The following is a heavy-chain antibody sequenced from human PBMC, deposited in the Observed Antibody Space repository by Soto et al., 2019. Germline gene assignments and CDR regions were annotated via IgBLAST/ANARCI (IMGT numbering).Heavy chain of an antibody. CDR2: IYSGGST. J-gene: IGHJ1*01. V-gene: IGHV3-66*01. CDR1: GVTVSNNY. CDR3: AIGLGSSWCECFQH. Sequence: EVQLVESGGGLVQHGGSLRLSCAASGVTVSNNYMAWVRQAPGKGVEWVSVIYSGGSTYYADSVNGRFTISSDSSKNTLDLQMNSLRAEDTAVYYCAIGLGSSWCECFQHWGEGTLVSFSS. D-gene: IGHD6-13*01.